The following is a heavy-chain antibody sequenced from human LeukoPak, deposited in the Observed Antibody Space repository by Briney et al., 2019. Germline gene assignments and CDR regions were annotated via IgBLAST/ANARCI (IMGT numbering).Heavy chain of an antibody. Sequence: PSQTLSLTCTVSGGSISSGGYYWSWIRQPPGKGLEWIGYIYYSGSTNYNPSLKSRVTISVDTSKNQFSLKLSSVTAADTAVYYCARGISPDVVVTAILGYFDYWGQGTLVTVSS. J-gene: IGHJ4*02. CDR3: ARGISPDVVVTAILGYFDY. V-gene: IGHV4-61*08. CDR1: GGSISSGGYY. D-gene: IGHD2-21*02. CDR2: IYYSGST.